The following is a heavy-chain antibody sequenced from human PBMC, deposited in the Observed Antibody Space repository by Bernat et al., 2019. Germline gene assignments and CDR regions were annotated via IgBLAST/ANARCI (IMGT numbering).Heavy chain of an antibody. Sequence: QVQLVQSGAEVKKPGASVKVSCKASGYTFTSYGISWVRQAPGQGLEWMGWISAYNGNTNYAQKLQGRVTMTTDTSTSTAYMELRSLRSDDTAVYYCARHVIVVPAAIEPYYYYMDVWGKGTTVTVSS. J-gene: IGHJ6*03. CDR1: GYTFTSYG. D-gene: IGHD2-2*01. CDR2: ISAYNGNT. V-gene: IGHV1-18*01. CDR3: ARHVIVVPAAIEPYYYYMDV.